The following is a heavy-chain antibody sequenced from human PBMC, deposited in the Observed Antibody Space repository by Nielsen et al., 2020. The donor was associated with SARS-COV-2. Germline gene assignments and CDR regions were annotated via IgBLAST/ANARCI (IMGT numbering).Heavy chain of an antibody. CDR2: INSGGSTT. V-gene: IGHV3-23*03. J-gene: IGHJ6*02. CDR3: ALEDHYYYGMDV. CDR1: GFTFGTYA. Sequence: GESLKISCAASGFTFGTYAMNWVRQAPGKGLEWLSLINSGGSTTYYADSVEGRFTISRDNSKNTLYLQMSSLRAENTAIYYCALEDHYYYGMDVWGQGTTVTVSS.